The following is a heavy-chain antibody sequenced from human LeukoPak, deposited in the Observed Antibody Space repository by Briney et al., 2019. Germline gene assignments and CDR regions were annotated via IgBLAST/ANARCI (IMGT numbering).Heavy chain of an antibody. CDR2: MCHSGST. D-gene: IGHD3-9*01. CDR3: ARHRYYNILTDNWFDP. J-gene: IGHJ5*02. CDR1: GGSISSSSYY. V-gene: IGHV4-39*01. Sequence: ASETLSLTCTVSGGSISSSSYYWGWIRQPPGKGLEWIGSMCHSGSTYYNPSLKSRVTTSVDTSKNQFSLELSSVTAADTAVYYCARHRYYNILTDNWFDPWGQGTLVTVSS.